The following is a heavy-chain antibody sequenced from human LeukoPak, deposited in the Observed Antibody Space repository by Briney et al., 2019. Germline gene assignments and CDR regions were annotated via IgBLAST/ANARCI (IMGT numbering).Heavy chain of an antibody. CDR1: GGSISSTSYY. CDR2: IYYSGNT. J-gene: IGHJ4*02. D-gene: IGHD5-24*01. CDR3: ASNLHGYNSFDY. V-gene: IGHV4-39*01. Sequence: PSETLSLTCTVSGGSISSTSYYWGWIRQPPGKGLEWIGNIYYSGNTYYNPSLKSRATISVDTSKNQFSLKLGSVTAADTAVYSCASNLHGYNSFDYWGQGTLVTVSS.